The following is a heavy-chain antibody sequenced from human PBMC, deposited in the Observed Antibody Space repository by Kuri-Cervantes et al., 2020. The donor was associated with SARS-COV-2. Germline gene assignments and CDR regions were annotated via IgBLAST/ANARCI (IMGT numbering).Heavy chain of an antibody. Sequence: SETLSLTCTVSGSSVSSGSYYWSWIRQPPGKGLEWIGYIYYNGSTNYNPSLKSRVTISVDTSRNQFSLKLSSVTAADTAMYYCARHDYGGPLTYCYGMDVWGQGTTVTVSS. J-gene: IGHJ6*02. CDR3: ARHDYGGPLTYCYGMDV. CDR1: GSSVSSGSYY. V-gene: IGHV4-61*01. CDR2: IYYNGST. D-gene: IGHD4-23*01.